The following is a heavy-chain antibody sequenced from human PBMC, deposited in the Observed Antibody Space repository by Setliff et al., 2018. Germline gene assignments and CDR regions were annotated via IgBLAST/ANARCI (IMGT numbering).Heavy chain of an antibody. Sequence: ASVKVSCKSSGFTFTDYGITWVRQVPGQGLEWMGWINNYNFNTQYAQKFQGRVTVTTDTSTTTAYMELRSLRADDTAVYYCARDPGFRSGTWSLDLWGQGTQVTVSS. J-gene: IGHJ5*02. CDR1: GFTFTDYG. CDR2: INNYNFNT. V-gene: IGHV1-18*01. D-gene: IGHD3-10*01. CDR3: ARDPGFRSGTWSLDL.